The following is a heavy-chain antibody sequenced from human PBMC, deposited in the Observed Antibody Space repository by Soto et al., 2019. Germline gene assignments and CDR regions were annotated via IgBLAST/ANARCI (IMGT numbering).Heavy chain of an antibody. CDR2: ISSSSSTI. CDR1: GFNFSSYS. V-gene: IGHV3-48*02. Sequence: EVQLVESGGGLVQPGGSLRLSCATSGFNFSSYSMNLVRQAPGKGLEWVSYISSSSSTIYYADSVKGRFTISRDNAKNSLYLQMNSLRDEDTAVYYCASYQIGWFPFDYWGQGTLVTVSS. CDR3: ASYQIGWFPFDY. D-gene: IGHD2-15*01. J-gene: IGHJ4*02.